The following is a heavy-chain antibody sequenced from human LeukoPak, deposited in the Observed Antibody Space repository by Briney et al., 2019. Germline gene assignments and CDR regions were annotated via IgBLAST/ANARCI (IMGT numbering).Heavy chain of an antibody. CDR3: ARDGYYYDSSGYNSVAFDI. D-gene: IGHD3-22*01. J-gene: IGHJ3*02. Sequence: GGTLRLSCAASGFTFSSYGMSWVRQAPGKGLEWVSAISGSGGSTYYADSVKGRFTISRDNSKNTLYLQMNSLRAEDTAVYYCARDGYYYDSSGYNSVAFDIWGQGTMVTVSS. V-gene: IGHV3-23*01. CDR1: GFTFSSYG. CDR2: ISGSGGST.